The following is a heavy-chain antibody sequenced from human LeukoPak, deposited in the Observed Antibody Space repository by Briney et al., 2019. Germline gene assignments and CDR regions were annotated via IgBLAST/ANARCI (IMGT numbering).Heavy chain of an antibody. CDR1: GFAVSSSY. CDR2: IYSGGST. Sequence: GGSLRLSCAASGFAVSSSYMSWVRQAPGKGLEWVSLIYSGGSTHYADSVKGRFSISRDSSKNTLYLQMNTLRDEDTAVYYCVRGQTSTGPGVWGQGTTVTVSS. V-gene: IGHV3-53*05. J-gene: IGHJ6*02. CDR3: VRGQTSTGPGV. D-gene: IGHD4-11*01.